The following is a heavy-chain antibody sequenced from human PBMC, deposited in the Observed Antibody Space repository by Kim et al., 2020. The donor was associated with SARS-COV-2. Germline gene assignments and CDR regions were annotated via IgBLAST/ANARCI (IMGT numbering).Heavy chain of an antibody. CDR3: ARGSSGYYYVLDY. Sequence: YNPSLKSRVTISVDTSKNQFSLKLSSVTAADTAVYYCARGSSGYYYVLDYWGQGTLVTVSS. V-gene: IGHV4-34*01. D-gene: IGHD3-22*01. J-gene: IGHJ4*02.